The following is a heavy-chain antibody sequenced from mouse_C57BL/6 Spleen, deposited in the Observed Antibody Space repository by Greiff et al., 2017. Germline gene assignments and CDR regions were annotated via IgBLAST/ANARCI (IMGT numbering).Heavy chain of an antibody. D-gene: IGHD2-2*01. CDR1: GYTFTSYW. Sequence: QVQLQQPGAELVKPGASVKLSCKASGYTFTSYWMHWVKQRPGQGLEWIGMIHPNSGSTNYNEKFKSKATLTVDKSSSTAYMQLSSLTSEDSAVYYCAISGMVTTNYFDYWGQGTTLTVSS. CDR2: IHPNSGST. V-gene: IGHV1-64*01. CDR3: AISGMVTTNYFDY. J-gene: IGHJ2*01.